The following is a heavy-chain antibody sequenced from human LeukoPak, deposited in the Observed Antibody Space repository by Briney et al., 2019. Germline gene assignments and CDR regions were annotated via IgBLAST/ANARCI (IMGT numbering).Heavy chain of an antibody. CDR3: ARDLGQSHFDY. CDR1: GFTFSSYS. Sequence: PGGSLRLSCAASGFTFSSYSMNWVRQAPGKGLEWVSSISGSSSYIYYADSVEGRFTISRDNAKNSLYLQTNSLRAEDTAVYYCARDLGQSHFDYWGQGTLVTVSS. CDR2: ISGSSSYI. V-gene: IGHV3-21*01. J-gene: IGHJ4*02. D-gene: IGHD3-16*01.